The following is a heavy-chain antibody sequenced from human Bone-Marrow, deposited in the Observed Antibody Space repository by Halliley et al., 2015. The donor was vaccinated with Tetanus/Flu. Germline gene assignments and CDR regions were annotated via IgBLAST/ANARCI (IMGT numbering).Heavy chain of an antibody. CDR2: ISGTGAHL. CDR3: TRERELYFDY. D-gene: IGHD1-7*01. V-gene: IGHV3-21*01. J-gene: IGHJ4*02. Sequence: LEGVASISGTGAHLYSADSVKGRFTISRDNAKNSLFLQMDSLRAEDTAVYFCTRERELYFDYWGQGSQFTVSS.